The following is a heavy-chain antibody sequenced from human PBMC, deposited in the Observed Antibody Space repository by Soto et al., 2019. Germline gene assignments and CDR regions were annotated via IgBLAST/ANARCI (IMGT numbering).Heavy chain of an antibody. Sequence: PGGSLRLSCAASGFTFSSYWMSWVRQAPGKGLEWVANIKQDGSEKYYVDSVKGRFTISRDNAKNSLYLQMNSLRAEDTAVYYCARGLGVGAIGRGSGGFDPWGQGTLVTVSS. V-gene: IGHV3-7*01. D-gene: IGHD1-26*01. CDR2: IKQDGSEK. CDR1: GFTFSSYW. J-gene: IGHJ5*02. CDR3: ARGLGVGAIGRGSGGFDP.